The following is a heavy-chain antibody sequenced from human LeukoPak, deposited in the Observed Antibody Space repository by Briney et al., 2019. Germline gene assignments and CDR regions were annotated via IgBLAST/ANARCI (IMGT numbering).Heavy chain of an antibody. D-gene: IGHD1-7*01. CDR3: ARSSGTSYYYIMDV. Sequence: PGGSLRLSCGASGFTLSSYEMNWVRQAPGKGLEWVSYISSRGTTIYYAGSVKGRFTIARDNAISSLYLQMNSLRAEDTAVYYCARSSGTSYYYIMDVWGQGTTVTVSS. CDR2: ISSRGTTI. J-gene: IGHJ6*02. CDR1: GFTLSSYE. V-gene: IGHV3-48*03.